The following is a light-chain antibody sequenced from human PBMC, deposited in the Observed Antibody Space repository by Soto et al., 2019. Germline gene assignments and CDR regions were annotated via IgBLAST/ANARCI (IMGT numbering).Light chain of an antibody. Sequence: QSVLTQLASVSGSPGQSITISCTGTSSDVGSYNLVSWYQQHPGKAPKLMIYEGSKRPSGVSNRFSGSKSGNTASLTISGLQAEDEADYYCCSYAGSSTPFGGGTKLTVL. CDR3: CSYAGSSTP. V-gene: IGLV2-23*01. CDR1: SSDVGSYNL. J-gene: IGLJ3*02. CDR2: EGS.